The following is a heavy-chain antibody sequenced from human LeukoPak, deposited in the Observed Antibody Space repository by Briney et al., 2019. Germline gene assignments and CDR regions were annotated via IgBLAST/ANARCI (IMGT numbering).Heavy chain of an antibody. J-gene: IGHJ6*02. D-gene: IGHD3-3*01. Sequence: GASVKVSCKASGYTFTGYYMRWVRQAPGQGLEWMGWINPNSGGTNYAQKFQGRVTMTRDTSISTAYMELSRLRSDDTAVYYCARNYDFWSGYHRDYYGMDVWGQGTTVTVSS. CDR1: GYTFTGYY. CDR2: INPNSGGT. CDR3: ARNYDFWSGYHRDYYGMDV. V-gene: IGHV1-2*02.